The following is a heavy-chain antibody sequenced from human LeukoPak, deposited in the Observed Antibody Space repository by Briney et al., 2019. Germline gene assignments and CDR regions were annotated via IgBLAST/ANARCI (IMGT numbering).Heavy chain of an antibody. J-gene: IGHJ6*03. V-gene: IGHV3-48*01. D-gene: IGHD1-26*01. Sequence: GGSLRLSCAASGFTFSSYSMKWVCQAPGKGLEWVSYISTGSSTIYYADSVKGRFTISRDNAKNSLYLQMNSLRAEDTAVYYCARSGIVGATMVYNYMDVWGKGTRVTVSS. CDR1: GFTFSSYS. CDR2: ISTGSSTI. CDR3: ARSGIVGATMVYNYMDV.